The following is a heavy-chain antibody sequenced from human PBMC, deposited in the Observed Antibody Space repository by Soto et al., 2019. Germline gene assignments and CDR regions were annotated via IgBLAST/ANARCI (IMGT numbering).Heavy chain of an antibody. CDR1: GYTFTAYH. Sequence: VASVKVSCKASGYTFTAYHLHWVRRAPGQGLEWMAWINPNNGDTNFARKFQGRVTMTRDTSASTAYMELSRLTSDDTAVYYCVRGRAARSSNYYGMDVWGQGTTVTVSS. D-gene: IGHD6-6*01. V-gene: IGHV1-2*02. J-gene: IGHJ6*02. CDR3: VRGRAARSSNYYGMDV. CDR2: INPNNGDT.